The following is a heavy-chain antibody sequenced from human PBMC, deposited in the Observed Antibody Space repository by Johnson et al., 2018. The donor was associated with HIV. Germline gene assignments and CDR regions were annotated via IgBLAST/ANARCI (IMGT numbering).Heavy chain of an antibody. CDR1: GFTFSTYG. Sequence: VQLVESGGGVVQPGRSLRLSCAASGFTFSTYGMHWVRQAPDKGLEWVAFIWFDGSSKYYADSVKGRFSISRDNSKNSLYLQMNSLRAEDMAVYYCARGHSGSYYYDAFDIWGQGTIVTVSS. V-gene: IGHV3-30*19. CDR3: ARGHSGSYYYDAFDI. J-gene: IGHJ3*02. CDR2: IWFDGSSK. D-gene: IGHD1-26*01.